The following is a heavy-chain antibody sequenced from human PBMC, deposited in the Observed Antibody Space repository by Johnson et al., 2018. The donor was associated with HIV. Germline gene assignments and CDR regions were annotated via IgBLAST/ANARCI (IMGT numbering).Heavy chain of an antibody. CDR2: IHSDGSST. CDR1: GFTFSSYW. CDR3: ARDDYGGLDAFDI. D-gene: IGHD4-23*01. J-gene: IGHJ3*02. Sequence: EQLVESGGGLVQPGGSLRLSCAASGFTFSSYWMHWVRQAPGKGLVWVSRIHSDGSSTSYADSVKGRFTISRDNAKNTLYLQMNSLRAEDTAVYYCARDDYGGLDAFDIWGQGTMVTVSS. V-gene: IGHV3-74*01.